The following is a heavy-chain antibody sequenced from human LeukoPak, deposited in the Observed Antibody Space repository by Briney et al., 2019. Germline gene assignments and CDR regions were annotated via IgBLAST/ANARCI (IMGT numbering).Heavy chain of an antibody. CDR1: GYTFTGYY. J-gene: IGHJ5*02. V-gene: IGHV1-2*02. Sequence: ASVKVSCKASGYTFTGYYMHWVRQAPGQGLEWMGWINPNSGGTNYAQKFQGRVTMTRDTSISTAHMELSRLRSDDTAVYYCARDPDIVVVVAATRLWFDPWGQGTLVTVSS. D-gene: IGHD2-15*01. CDR2: INPNSGGT. CDR3: ARDPDIVVVVAATRLWFDP.